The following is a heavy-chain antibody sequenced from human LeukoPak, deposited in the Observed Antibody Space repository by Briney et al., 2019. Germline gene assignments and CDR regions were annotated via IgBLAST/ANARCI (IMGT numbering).Heavy chain of an antibody. CDR3: ARDTRKSIVATIDY. CDR2: IYYSGST. J-gene: IGHJ4*02. Sequence: PSETLSLTCTVSGGSISSGDYYWSWIRQPPGKGLEWIGYIYYSGSTYYNPSLKSRVTISVDTSKNQFSLKLSSVTAADTAVYYCARDTRKSIVATIDYWGQGTLVTVSS. CDR1: GGSISSGDYY. D-gene: IGHD5-12*01. V-gene: IGHV4-30-4*01.